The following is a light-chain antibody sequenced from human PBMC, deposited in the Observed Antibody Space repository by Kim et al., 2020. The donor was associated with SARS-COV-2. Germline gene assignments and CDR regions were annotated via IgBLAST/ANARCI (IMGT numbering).Light chain of an antibody. CDR2: DAS. CDR1: QGVSSY. J-gene: IGKJ2*03. CDR3: QQRSNWPPGYS. V-gene: IGKV3-11*01. Sequence: SPGERDTRSRRASQGVSSYLAWYKQNPGQAPRLLIYDASNRATGIPARFSGSGSETDFTLTISSLEPEDFAVYYCQQRSNWPPGYSFGQGTKLEI.